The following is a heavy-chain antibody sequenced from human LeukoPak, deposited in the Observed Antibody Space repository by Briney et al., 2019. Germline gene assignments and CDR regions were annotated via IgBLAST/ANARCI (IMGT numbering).Heavy chain of an antibody. V-gene: IGHV4-34*01. CDR2: INHSGST. J-gene: IGHJ4*02. CDR3: ARGAPYYYGSGSYSAYHY. CDR1: GGSFSGYY. Sequence: PSETLSLTCAVYGGSFSGYYWSWIRQPPGKGLEWIGEINHSGSTNYNPSLKSRVTISVDTSKNQFSLKLSSVTAADTAVYYCARGAPYYYGSGSYSAYHYWGQGTLVTVSS. D-gene: IGHD3-10*01.